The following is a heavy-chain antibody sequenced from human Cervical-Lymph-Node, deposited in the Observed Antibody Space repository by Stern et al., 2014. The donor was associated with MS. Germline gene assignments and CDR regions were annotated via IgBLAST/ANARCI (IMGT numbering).Heavy chain of an antibody. D-gene: IGHD5-18*01. CDR3: ARGRGYSYGY. CDR1: GGSFSGYY. CDR2: INHSGST. Sequence: QVQLGQWGAGLLKPSETLSLTCAVYGGSFSGYYWSWIRQPPGKGLEWIGEINHSGSTNYNPSLKSRVTISVDTSKTQFSLKLSSVTAADTAVYYCARGRGYSYGYWGQGTLVTVSS. V-gene: IGHV4-34*01. J-gene: IGHJ4*02.